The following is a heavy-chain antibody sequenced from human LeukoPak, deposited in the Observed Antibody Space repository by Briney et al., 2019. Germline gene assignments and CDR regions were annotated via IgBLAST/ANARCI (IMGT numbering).Heavy chain of an antibody. J-gene: IGHJ4*02. CDR3: ARGALPTTVTMFFDY. V-gene: IGHV3-23*01. D-gene: IGHD4-17*01. CDR2: ITGSDTTA. Sequence: GGSLRLSCAASGFTFSSYAMSWVRQAPGKGLEWVSGITGSDTTAYHAGSVRGRFTISRDDSKNTLYLQMNSLRAEDTAVYYCARGALPTTVTMFFDYWGQGTLVTVSS. CDR1: GFTFSSYA.